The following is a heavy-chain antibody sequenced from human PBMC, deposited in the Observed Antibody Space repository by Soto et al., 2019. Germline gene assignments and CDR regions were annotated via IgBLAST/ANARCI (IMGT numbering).Heavy chain of an antibody. V-gene: IGHV3-48*01. CDR2: ISSTGNTI. Sequence: EVQVVESGGGLVQPGGSLRLSCAASGFTFSTYSMNWVRQAPGKGLEWVSYISSTGNTIYYPDSVKGRFTIYRDTAKKSLYLQMTSLRAEDTAVYSCARSGYFDYWGQGTLVTVSS. J-gene: IGHJ4*02. D-gene: IGHD2-8*02. CDR3: ARSGYFDY. CDR1: GFTFSTYS.